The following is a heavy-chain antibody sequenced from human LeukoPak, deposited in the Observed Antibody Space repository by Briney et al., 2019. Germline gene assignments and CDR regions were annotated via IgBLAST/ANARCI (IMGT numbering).Heavy chain of an antibody. CDR1: GFTFSSSG. CDR2: INHSGGT. D-gene: IGHD2-2*01. Sequence: GSLRLSCAASGFTFSSSGMHWVRQAPGKGLEWIGEINHSGGTNYNPSLKSRVTTSVDTSKNQFSLKLSSVTAADTAVYYCARQRLGYCSSTSCPSRYYYYGMDVWGQGTTVTVSS. CDR3: ARQRLGYCSSTSCPSRYYYYGMDV. J-gene: IGHJ6*02. V-gene: IGHV4-34*01.